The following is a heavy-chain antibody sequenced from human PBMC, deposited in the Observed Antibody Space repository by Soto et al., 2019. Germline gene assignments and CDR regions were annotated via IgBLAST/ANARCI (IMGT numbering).Heavy chain of an antibody. V-gene: IGHV6-1*01. CDR3: PRPLHAYPLLYGMGV. D-gene: IGHD2-2*01. J-gene: IGHJ6*02. Sequence: PSQTLSLTCAISGDSVSSNSAAWNWIRRSPSRGLEWLGRTYYRSKWYNDYAVSVKSRITINPDTSKNQFSLQLNSVTPEDTAVYSCPRPLHAYPLLYGMGVWGQGTTVTVSS. CDR1: GDSVSSNSAA. CDR2: TYYRSKWYN.